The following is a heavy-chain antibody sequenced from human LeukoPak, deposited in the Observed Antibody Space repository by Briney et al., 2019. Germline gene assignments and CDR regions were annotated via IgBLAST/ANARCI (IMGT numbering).Heavy chain of an antibody. J-gene: IGHJ4*02. CDR1: GFTFRSYD. CDR2: IGIGGDT. CDR3: AKGTGRYCSSTSCLASDY. Sequence: GGSLRLSCAASGFTFRSYDMHWVRQTTGKGLEWVSAIGIGGDTYYPDSVKGRFTISRENAENSLYLQMNSLRAEDTAVYYCAKGTGRYCSSTSCLASDYWGQGTLVTVSS. V-gene: IGHV3-13*01. D-gene: IGHD2-2*01.